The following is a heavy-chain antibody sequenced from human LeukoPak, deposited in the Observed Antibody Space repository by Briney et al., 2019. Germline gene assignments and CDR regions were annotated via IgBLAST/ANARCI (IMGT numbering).Heavy chain of an antibody. CDR3: ARDYGDYALDY. CDR2: IWYDGSKK. J-gene: IGHJ4*02. Sequence: GRSLRLSCVASGFTFTSYGFYWVRQAPGKGPEWVALIWYDGSKKYYADSVKGRFTISRDNSKNTLYLQMNSLRAEDTAVYYCARDYGDYALDYWGQGTLVTVSS. CDR1: GFTFTSYG. V-gene: IGHV3-33*01. D-gene: IGHD4-17*01.